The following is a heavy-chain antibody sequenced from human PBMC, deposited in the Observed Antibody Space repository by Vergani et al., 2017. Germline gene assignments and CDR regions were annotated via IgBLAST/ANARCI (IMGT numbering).Heavy chain of an antibody. CDR3: AKDHYDFWSGYPNLSPFDL. D-gene: IGHD3-3*01. CDR1: GFSFNSYW. J-gene: IGHJ2*01. V-gene: IGHV3-9*01. CDR2: ISWNSGSI. Sequence: DVHLAESGGGFFQPGGSLRLSCSASGFSFNSYWMHWVRQVPGKGLLWVSGISWNSGSIGYADSVKGRFTISRDNAKNSLYLQMNSLRAEDTALYYCAKDHYDFWSGYPNLSPFDLWGRGTLVTVSS.